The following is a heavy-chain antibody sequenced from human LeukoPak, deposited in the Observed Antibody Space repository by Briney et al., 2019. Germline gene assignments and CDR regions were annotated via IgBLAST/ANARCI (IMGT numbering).Heavy chain of an antibody. J-gene: IGHJ6*01. CDR1: GFTFRDYY. V-gene: IGHV3-11*03. D-gene: IGHD3-9*01. CDR3: ARTNYDILTGHIYYYYGMDV. Sequence: KSGGSLRLSCAASGFTFRDYYMTWIRQAPGKGLEWVSYISSSSSYINYADSVKGRFTISRDNAKNSLYLQMNSLRAEDTAVYYCARTNYDILTGHIYYYYGMDVWGQGTTVTVSS. CDR2: ISSSSSYI.